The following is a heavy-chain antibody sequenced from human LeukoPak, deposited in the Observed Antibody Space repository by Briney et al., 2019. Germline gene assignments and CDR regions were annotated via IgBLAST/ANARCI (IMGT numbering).Heavy chain of an antibody. J-gene: IGHJ6*02. V-gene: IGHV3-30*18. D-gene: IGHD2-2*01. CDR1: GFTFSSYG. CDR3: AKDSYCSSTSCYWGAYYYYGMDV. Sequence: PGRSLRLSCAASGFTFSSYGMHWVRQAPGKGLEWVAVISYDGSNKYYADSVKGRFTISRDNSKNTLYLQMNSLRAGDTAVYYCAKDSYCSSTSCYWGAYYYYGMDVWGQGTTVTVSS. CDR2: ISYDGSNK.